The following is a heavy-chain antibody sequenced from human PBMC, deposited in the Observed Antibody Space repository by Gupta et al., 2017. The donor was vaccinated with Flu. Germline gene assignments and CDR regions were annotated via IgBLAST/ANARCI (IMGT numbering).Heavy chain of an antibody. D-gene: IGHD3-22*01. Sequence: VKKPGSSVKVSCKASGGTFGSYAFSWVRQAPGQGLEWVGGIIPIFGTANYAQNFQGRVTISADKSTSTAYMEMSSLRSEDTAVYYCASQDSYDSSGYYQGYWGQGTLVTVSS. J-gene: IGHJ4*02. CDR1: GGTFGSYA. CDR2: IIPIFGTA. V-gene: IGHV1-69*06. CDR3: ASQDSYDSSGYYQGY.